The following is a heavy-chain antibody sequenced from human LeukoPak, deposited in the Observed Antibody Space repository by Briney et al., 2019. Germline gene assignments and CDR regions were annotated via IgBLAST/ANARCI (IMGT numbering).Heavy chain of an antibody. CDR3: ARDSGGSMSAFDI. Sequence: PLETLSLTCTVSGGSLSSYHWSWIRQPPGKGLEWIGYIYYSGTTNYNPSLKSRVTISVDTSKNHFSLKLTSVTAADTAVYYCARDSGGSMSAFDIWGQGTMVTVSS. J-gene: IGHJ3*02. CDR1: GGSLSSYH. CDR2: IYYSGTT. V-gene: IGHV4-59*01.